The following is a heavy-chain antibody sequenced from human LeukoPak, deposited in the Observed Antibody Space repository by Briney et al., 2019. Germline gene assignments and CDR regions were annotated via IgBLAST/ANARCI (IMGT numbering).Heavy chain of an antibody. CDR1: GFTFSSYG. D-gene: IGHD3-16*02. J-gene: IGHJ4*02. CDR3: TTVDSEITLGGVIADY. CDR2: IRYDGSNK. V-gene: IGHV3-30*02. Sequence: GGSLRLSCAASGFTFSSYGMHWVRQAPGKGLEWVAFIRYDGSNKYYADSAKGRFTISRDNSKNTLYLQMNSLKIEDTAVYYCTTVDSEITLGGVIADYWGQGTLVTVSS.